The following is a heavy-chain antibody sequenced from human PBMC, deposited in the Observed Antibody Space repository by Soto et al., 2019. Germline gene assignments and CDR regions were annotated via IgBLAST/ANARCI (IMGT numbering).Heavy chain of an antibody. Sequence: QVQLVQSGAEVKKPGSSVRVSCKASGGMFYSSAINWVRQAPGQGLEWMGWINAYNGNTNYAQKFQGRVTMTTDTSTSTAYMELRDLRSDDTAVYYCAREASGWSVDYWGQGTLVTV. V-gene: IGHV1-18*04. CDR3: AREASGWSVDY. CDR1: GGMFYSSA. J-gene: IGHJ4*02. CDR2: INAYNGNT. D-gene: IGHD6-19*01.